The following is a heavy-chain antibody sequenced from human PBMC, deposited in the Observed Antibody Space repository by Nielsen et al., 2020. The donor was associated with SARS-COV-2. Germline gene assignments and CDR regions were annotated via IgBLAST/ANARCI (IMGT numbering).Heavy chain of an antibody. V-gene: IGHV3-53*01. CDR1: GFIVSSKY. Sequence: GGSLRLSCAASGFIVSSKYMNWVRQAPGKGLEWVSVFYSGGTTLYADSVKGRFIISRDNSRNTLYLQMNSLRVEDTAIYYCAREGDTYGVRNFDYWGQGVMVTVSS. CDR3: AREGDTYGVRNFDY. D-gene: IGHD5-18*01. CDR2: FYSGGTT. J-gene: IGHJ4*02.